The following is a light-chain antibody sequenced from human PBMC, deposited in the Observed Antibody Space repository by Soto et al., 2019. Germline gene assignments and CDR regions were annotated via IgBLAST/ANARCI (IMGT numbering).Light chain of an antibody. CDR2: AAS. J-gene: IGKJ4*01. CDR1: QSISIY. CDR3: QQSLTTPLT. V-gene: IGKV1-39*01. Sequence: DIPMTPSPSSLSAAVGDRVTITCRASQSISIYLNWYQQKPGKAPKLLIYAASSLQSGVPSRFGGSGSGTDFTLTISSLQREDLATYYCQQSLTTPLTFGGGTKVEIK.